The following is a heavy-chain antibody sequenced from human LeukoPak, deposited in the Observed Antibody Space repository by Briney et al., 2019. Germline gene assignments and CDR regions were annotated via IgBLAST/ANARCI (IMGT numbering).Heavy chain of an antibody. J-gene: IGHJ4*02. CDR2: IYYSGST. D-gene: IGHD6-13*01. Sequence: SETLSLTCTVSGGSISSYYWSWIRKPPGKGLEWIGYIYYSGSTNYNPSLKSRVTISVDTSKNQFSLKLSSVTAADTAVYYCASSSSWYRPFDYWGQGTLVTVSS. V-gene: IGHV4-59*01. CDR1: GGSISSYY. CDR3: ASSSSWYRPFDY.